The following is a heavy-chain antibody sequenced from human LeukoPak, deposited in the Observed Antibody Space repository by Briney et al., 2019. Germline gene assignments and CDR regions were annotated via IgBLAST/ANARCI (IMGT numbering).Heavy chain of an antibody. D-gene: IGHD2-15*01. CDR3: ARIFCSGGSCPSDY. CDR1: GYSFTSYW. V-gene: IGHV5-51*01. J-gene: IGHJ4*02. CDR2: IYPGDSDT. Sequence: LGESLQISCKGSGYSFTSYWIGWVRQMPRKGLEWMGIIYPGDSDTRYSPSFQGQVTISADKSISTAYLQWSSLKASDTAMYYCARIFCSGGSCPSDYWGQGTLVTVSS.